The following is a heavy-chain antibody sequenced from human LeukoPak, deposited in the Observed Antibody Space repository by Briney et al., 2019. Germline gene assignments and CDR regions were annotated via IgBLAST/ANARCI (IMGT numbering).Heavy chain of an antibody. Sequence: GGSLRLSCAASGFTFSSYWMHWVRQAPGKGLVWVSRINSDGSSTSYADSVKGRFTISRDNAKNTLYLQMNSLRAEDTAVYYCAKEVGATIAAHYFDYWGQGTLVTVSS. J-gene: IGHJ4*02. CDR1: GFTFSSYW. CDR3: AKEVGATIAAHYFDY. D-gene: IGHD6-6*01. V-gene: IGHV3-74*01. CDR2: INSDGSST.